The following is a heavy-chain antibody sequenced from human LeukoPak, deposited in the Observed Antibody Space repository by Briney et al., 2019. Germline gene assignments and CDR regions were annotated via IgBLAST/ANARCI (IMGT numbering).Heavy chain of an antibody. V-gene: IGHV3-74*01. Sequence: GGSLRLSCAASGFTFSSFWMNWVRQVPGKGLVWVSHINSDGAKTNYADSVTGRFTISRDTARNTLYLRMNNLRVEDTAMYYCAASFRITGTTFYHWGQGTLVTVSS. J-gene: IGHJ1*01. CDR2: INSDGAKT. CDR3: AASFRITGTTFYH. CDR1: GFTFSSFW. D-gene: IGHD1-20*01.